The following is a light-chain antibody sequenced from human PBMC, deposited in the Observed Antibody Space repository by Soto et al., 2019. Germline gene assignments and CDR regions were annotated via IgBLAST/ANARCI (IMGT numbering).Light chain of an antibody. CDR2: KAS. CDR3: QQYNSYST. V-gene: IGKV1-5*03. J-gene: IGKJ1*01. Sequence: DIQMTQSPSTLSASVGDRVIITCRASQSIGSWLAWYQQKPRKAPKLLIYKASSLESGVPSRFSGSGSGTEFTLTISSLQPDDFATYYCQQYNSYSTFGPGTKVDIK. CDR1: QSIGSW.